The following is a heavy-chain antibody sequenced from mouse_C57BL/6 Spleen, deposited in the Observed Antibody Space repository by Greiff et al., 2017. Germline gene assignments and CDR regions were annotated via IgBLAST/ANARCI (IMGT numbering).Heavy chain of an antibody. D-gene: IGHD3-1*01. CDR3: AREGGYGFDV. CDR1: GYSITSGYY. Sequence: EVKLMESGPGLVKPSQSLSLTCSVTGYSITSGYYWNWIRQFPGNKLEWMGYISYDGSNNYNPSLKNRISITRDTSKNQFFLKLNSVTTEDTATYYCAREGGYGFDVWGTGTTVTVSS. CDR2: ISYDGSN. J-gene: IGHJ1*03. V-gene: IGHV3-6*01.